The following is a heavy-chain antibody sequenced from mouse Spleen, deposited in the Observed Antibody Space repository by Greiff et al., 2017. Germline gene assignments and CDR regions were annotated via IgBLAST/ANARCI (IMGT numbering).Heavy chain of an antibody. CDR3: ARGYDYDFDY. J-gene: IGHJ2*01. CDR1: GYAFSSYW. D-gene: IGHD2-4*01. CDR2: IYPGDGDT. V-gene: IGHV1-80*01. Sequence: VMLVESGAELVRPGSSVKISCKASGYAFSSYWMNWVKQRPGQGLEWIGQIYPGDGDTNYNGKFKGKATLTADKSSSTAYMQLSSLTSEDSAVYFCARGYDYDFDYWGQGTTLTVSS.